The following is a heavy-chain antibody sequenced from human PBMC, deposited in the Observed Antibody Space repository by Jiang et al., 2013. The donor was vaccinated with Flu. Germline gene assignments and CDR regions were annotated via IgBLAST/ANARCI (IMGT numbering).Heavy chain of an antibody. CDR3: ARDSSSWYYFDY. Sequence: LSLTCTVSGGSISLYYWNWIRQPPGKGLEWIENIYYSVSTNYSPSLKSRVTISVDTSKNQFSLKLSSVTAADTAVYYCARDSSSWYYFDYWGQGTLVTVSS. J-gene: IGHJ4*02. CDR2: IYYSVST. D-gene: IGHD6-13*01. CDR1: GGSISLYY. V-gene: IGHV4-59*12.